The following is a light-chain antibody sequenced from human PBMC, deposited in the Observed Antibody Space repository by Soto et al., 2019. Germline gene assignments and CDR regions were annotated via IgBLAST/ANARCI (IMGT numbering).Light chain of an antibody. Sequence: EIVLTQSPATLSLSPGERNTLSCRASQSVSSYLAWYQQKPGQAPRLLIYDASSRATGIPARFTGSGSGTDFTLTISSIEPEYFAVDYCQLRGNWLMFTFGQGTKLEIK. J-gene: IGKJ2*01. CDR1: QSVSSY. CDR3: QLRGNWLMFT. V-gene: IGKV3-11*01. CDR2: DAS.